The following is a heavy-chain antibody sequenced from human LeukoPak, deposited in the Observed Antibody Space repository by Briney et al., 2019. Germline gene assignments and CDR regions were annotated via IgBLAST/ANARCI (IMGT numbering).Heavy chain of an antibody. CDR2: IYYSGRT. V-gene: IGHV4-59*12. CDR1: GGSINSYY. CDR3: ARGGWFDP. J-gene: IGHJ5*02. Sequence: PSETLSLTCTVSGGSINSYYWSWIRQPPGKGLEWIGYIYYSGRTKYNPSLESRVTISLDTSKNQLSLKLSSVTAADTAVYYCARGGWFDPWGQGTLVTVSS.